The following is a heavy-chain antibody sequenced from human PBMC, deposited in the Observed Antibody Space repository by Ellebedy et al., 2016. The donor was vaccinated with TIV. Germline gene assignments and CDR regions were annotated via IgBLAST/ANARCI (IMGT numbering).Heavy chain of an antibody. J-gene: IGHJ4*02. Sequence: GGSLRLSCAASGFTFSNYNMNWVRQAPGKGLEWVGRIRKKANNYTTEYGASVNGRFTISRDDSENSLYLQMNSLRTEDTAVYFCSAGTGKSDFDHWGQGTLVTVSS. CDR1: GFTFSNYN. V-gene: IGHV3-72*01. CDR2: IRKKANNYTT. D-gene: IGHD7-27*01. CDR3: SAGTGKSDFDH.